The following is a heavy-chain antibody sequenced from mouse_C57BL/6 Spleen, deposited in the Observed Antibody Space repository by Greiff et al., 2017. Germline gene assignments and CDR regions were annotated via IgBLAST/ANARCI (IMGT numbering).Heavy chain of an antibody. CDR1: GYTFTDYE. J-gene: IGHJ2*01. Sequence: QVQLKQSGAELVRPGASVTLSCKASGYTFTDYEMHWVKQTPVHGLEWIGAIDPETGGTAYNQKFKGKAILTADKSSSTTYMELRSLTSEDSAVYYCTRGRGDYVDYWGQGATLTVYS. V-gene: IGHV1-15*01. CDR3: TRGRGDYVDY. CDR2: IDPETGGT. D-gene: IGHD1-1*01.